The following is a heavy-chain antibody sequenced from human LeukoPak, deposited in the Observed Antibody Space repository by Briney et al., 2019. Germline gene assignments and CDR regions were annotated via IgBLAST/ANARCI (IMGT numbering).Heavy chain of an antibody. V-gene: IGHV3-48*01. CDR2: ISSSSSTI. J-gene: IGHJ4*02. D-gene: IGHD3-10*01. Sequence: GGSLRLSCEASGFTFSSYSMNWVRQAPGKGLEWVSYISSSSSTIYYADSVKGRFTISRDNAKNSLYLQMNSLRAEDTAVYYCARVYGFGELLNPLHYWGQGTLVTVSS. CDR1: GFTFSSYS. CDR3: ARVYGFGELLNPLHY.